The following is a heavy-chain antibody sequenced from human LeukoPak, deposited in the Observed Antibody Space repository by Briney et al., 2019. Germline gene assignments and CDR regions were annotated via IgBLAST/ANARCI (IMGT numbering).Heavy chain of an antibody. CDR3: ARASYCSGGSCYDLNEIEWYYFDY. D-gene: IGHD2-15*01. Sequence: SETLSLTCTVSGGSISSGGYYWSWIRQPPGKGLEWIGYIYHSGSTYYNPSLKSRVTISVDRSKNQFSLKLSSVTAADTAVYYCARASYCSGGSCYDLNEIEWYYFDYWGQGTLVTVSS. CDR1: GGSISSGGYY. CDR2: IYHSGST. V-gene: IGHV4-30-2*01. J-gene: IGHJ4*02.